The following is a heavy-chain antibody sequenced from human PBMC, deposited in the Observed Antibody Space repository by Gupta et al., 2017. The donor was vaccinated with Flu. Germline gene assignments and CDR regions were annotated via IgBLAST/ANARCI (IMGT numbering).Heavy chain of an antibody. Sequence: VQRVESVGGLVHPGWSLRLVCAASGFIFSSYGMHWVRQAPGKGLEWVAVIWYDGSNKYYADSVKGRFTISRDNSKNTLYLQMNSLRAEDTAVYYCARSLWGYGQPAAVDYWGQGTLVTVSS. D-gene: IGHD3-16*01. V-gene: IGHV3-33*01. CDR3: ARSLWGYGQPAAVDY. J-gene: IGHJ4*02. CDR1: GFIFSSYG. CDR2: IWYDGSNK.